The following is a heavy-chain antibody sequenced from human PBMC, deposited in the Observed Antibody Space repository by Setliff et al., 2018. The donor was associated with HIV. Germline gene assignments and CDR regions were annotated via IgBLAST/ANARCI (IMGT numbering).Heavy chain of an antibody. Sequence: SETLSLTCIVSGASISSQYWSWIRQPAGKGLEWIGRVYSSGNTNYNPSFKSRVTMSVDTSKNQFSLNLNSVTAADTAVYYCVRSIHGGGSEPFDTWGQGILVTVSS. CDR2: VYSSGNT. CDR3: VRSIHGGGSEPFDT. CDR1: GASISSQY. J-gene: IGHJ5*02. D-gene: IGHD3-10*01. V-gene: IGHV4-4*07.